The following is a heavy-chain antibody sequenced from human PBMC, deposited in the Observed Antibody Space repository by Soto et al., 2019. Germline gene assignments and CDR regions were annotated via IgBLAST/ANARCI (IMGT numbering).Heavy chain of an antibody. J-gene: IGHJ5*02. D-gene: IGHD3-3*01. CDR1: GASITDNY. V-gene: IGHV4-59*01. CDR3: ARALDYDFWGGRNWFDP. Sequence: QVQLQQSGPGLVRPSEALTLTCDVSGASITDNYWSWIRQAPGQGPEWIGYVHYSGLANYNPSLKRLVTSEMETSKNRLFLKVDSLTAEDTAVYYCARALDYDFWGGRNWFDPWGQGILVTVSS. CDR2: VHYSGLA.